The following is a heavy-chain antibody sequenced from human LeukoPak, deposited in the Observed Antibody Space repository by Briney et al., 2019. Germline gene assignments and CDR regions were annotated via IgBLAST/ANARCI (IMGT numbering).Heavy chain of an antibody. J-gene: IGHJ5*02. CDR1: GFTFSSYW. D-gene: IGHD2-15*01. CDR2: MKIEGSEE. CDR3: TRWARYCSSGSCYSWFDP. V-gene: IGHV3-7*01. Sequence: PGGSLRLPCVASGFTFSSYWMSWVRQAPGKGLEWVANMKIEGSEEYYVDSVKGRFTISRDNAKNSLYLQMNSLRVDDTAVYYCTRWARYCSSGSCYSWFDPWGQGTLVTVSS.